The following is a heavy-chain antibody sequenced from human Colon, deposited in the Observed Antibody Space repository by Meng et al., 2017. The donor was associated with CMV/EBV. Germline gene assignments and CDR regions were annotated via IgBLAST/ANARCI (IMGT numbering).Heavy chain of an antibody. CDR2: IIPILGIA. CDR3: ARDTSTVTTIGSNWFDP. CDR1: GYTFTSYY. V-gene: IGHV1-69*04. J-gene: IGHJ5*02. D-gene: IGHD4-11*01. Sequence: SVKVSCKASGYTFTSYYMHWVRQAPGQGLEWMGRIIPILGIANYAQKFQGRVTITADKSTSTAYMELSSLRSEDTAVYYCARDTSTVTTIGSNWFDPWGQGTLVTVSS.